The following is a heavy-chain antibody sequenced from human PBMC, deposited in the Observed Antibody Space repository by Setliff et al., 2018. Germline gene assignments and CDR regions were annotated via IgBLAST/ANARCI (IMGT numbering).Heavy chain of an antibody. CDR2: ISDTALGI. J-gene: IGHJ4*02. V-gene: IGHV3-23*01. CDR1: GFTFNTYA. CDR3: AKELIEVMMTGLEF. Sequence: GGSLRLSCAASGFTFNTYAMSWVRQPPGKGLEWVSSISDTALGIYYADSVRGRFTISRDNSKKTLYLQMKNLRPEDTAVYYCAKELIEVMMTGLEFWGQGTMVTVSS. D-gene: IGHD3-22*01.